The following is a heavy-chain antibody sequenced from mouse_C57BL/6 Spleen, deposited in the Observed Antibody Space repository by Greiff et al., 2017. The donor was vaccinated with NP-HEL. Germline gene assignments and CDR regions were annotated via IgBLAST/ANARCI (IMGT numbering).Heavy chain of an antibody. J-gene: IGHJ1*03. V-gene: IGHV5-4*01. D-gene: IGHD2-4*01. CDR1: GFTFSSYA. CDR2: ISDGGSYT. CDR3: ARDPYDYGRYFDV. Sequence: EVKVEESGGGLVKPGGSLKLSCAASGFTFSSYAMSWVRQTPEKRLEWVATISDGGSYTYYPDNVKGRFTISRDNAKNNLYLQMSHLKSEDTAMYYCARDPYDYGRYFDVWGTGTTVTVSS.